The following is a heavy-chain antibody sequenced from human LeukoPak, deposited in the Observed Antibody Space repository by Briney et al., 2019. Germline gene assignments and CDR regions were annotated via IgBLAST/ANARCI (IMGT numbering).Heavy chain of an antibody. Sequence: GGSLRLSCAASGFTFSSYEMNWVRQAPGKGLEWVSYISSSGSTIYYADSVKGRFTISRDNAKNSLYLQMNSLRAEDTAVYYCARYRGSSSTGGTYYYYGMDVWGQGTTVTVSS. CDR3: ARYRGSSSTGGTYYYYGMDV. CDR2: ISSSGSTI. CDR1: GFTFSSYE. J-gene: IGHJ6*02. D-gene: IGHD6-6*01. V-gene: IGHV3-48*03.